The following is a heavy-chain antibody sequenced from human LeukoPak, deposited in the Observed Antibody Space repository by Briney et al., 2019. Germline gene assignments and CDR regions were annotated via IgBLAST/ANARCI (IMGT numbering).Heavy chain of an antibody. CDR2: INHSGST. J-gene: IGHJ4*02. CDR3: ARGPVTLDY. D-gene: IGHD4-17*01. CDR1: GGSFSGYY. V-gene: IGHV4-34*01. Sequence: SETLSLTCAVYGGSFSGYYWSWIRQPPGKGLEWIGEINHSGSTNYNPSHKSRVTISVDTSKNQFSLKLSSVTAADTAVYYCARGPVTLDYWGQGTLVTVSS.